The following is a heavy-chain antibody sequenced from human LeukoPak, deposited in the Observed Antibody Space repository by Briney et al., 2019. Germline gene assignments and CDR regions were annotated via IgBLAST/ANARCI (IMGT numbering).Heavy chain of an antibody. CDR2: INGGGGNT. V-gene: IGHV3-23*01. J-gene: IGHJ6*02. CDR1: GFTFNSYV. Sequence: PGGSLRLSCAASGFTFNSYVMSWVRQAPGKGLEWVSAINGGGGNTYYADSVKGRFTISRDNSKNTLYLQMNSLRAEDTAVYYCARGNYCSSTSCYMGHYYYGMDVWGQGTTVTVSS. CDR3: ARGNYCSSTSCYMGHYYYGMDV. D-gene: IGHD2-2*02.